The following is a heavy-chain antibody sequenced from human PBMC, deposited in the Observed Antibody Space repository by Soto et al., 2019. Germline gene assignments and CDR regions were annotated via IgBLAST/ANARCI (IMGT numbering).Heavy chain of an antibody. J-gene: IGHJ4*02. CDR3: ARIVLTAADFDY. D-gene: IGHD2-2*01. CDR1: GFTFSNYW. CDR2: IKQDGSET. Sequence: GGSLRLSCEGSGFTFSNYWMSWVRQAPGKGLEWVANIKQDGSETYYVDSVKGRFTISRDNAKNSLYLQMNNLKAEDTAMYYCARIVLTAADFDYWGQGTLVTVSS. V-gene: IGHV3-7*05.